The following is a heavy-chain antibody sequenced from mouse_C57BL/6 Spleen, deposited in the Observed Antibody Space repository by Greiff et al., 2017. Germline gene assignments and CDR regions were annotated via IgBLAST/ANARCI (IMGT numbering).Heavy chain of an antibody. CDR1: GYTFTSYW. Sequence: QVQLQQSGAELVRPGTSVKLSCKASGYTFTSYWMHWVKQRPGQGLEWIGVIDPSDSYTNYNQKFKGKATLTVDTSSSTAYMQLSSLTSEDSAVYYCAREELGLWYFDVWGTGTTVTVSS. CDR3: AREELGLWYFDV. J-gene: IGHJ1*03. D-gene: IGHD4-1*01. CDR2: IDPSDSYT. V-gene: IGHV1-59*01.